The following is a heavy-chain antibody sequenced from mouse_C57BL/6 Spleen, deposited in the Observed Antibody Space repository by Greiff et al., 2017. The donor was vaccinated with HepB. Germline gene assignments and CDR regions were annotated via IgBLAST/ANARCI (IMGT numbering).Heavy chain of an antibody. CDR3: ARPTTVVATGYWYFDV. V-gene: IGHV1-82*01. Sequence: VKLMESGPELVKPGASVKISCKASGYAFSSSWMNWVKQRPGKGLEWIGRIYPGDGDTNYNGKFKGKATLTADKSSSTAYMQLSSLTSEDSAVYFCARPTTVVATGYWYFDVWGTGTTVTVSS. D-gene: IGHD1-1*01. J-gene: IGHJ1*03. CDR2: IYPGDGDT. CDR1: GYAFSSSW.